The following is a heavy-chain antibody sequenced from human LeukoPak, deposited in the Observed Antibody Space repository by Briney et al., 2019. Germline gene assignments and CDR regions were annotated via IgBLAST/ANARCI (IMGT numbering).Heavy chain of an antibody. CDR1: GFTSSSYA. CDR3: AKPRWGYGEPFDY. J-gene: IGHJ4*02. Sequence: PGGSLRLSCAASGFTSSSYALNWVRQAPGKGLEWVATVSGSGDRMYHADSVKGRFTISRDNSKNTLYLQMNSLRAEDTAVYYCAKPRWGYGEPFDYWGQGTLVTVSS. D-gene: IGHD4-17*01. CDR2: VSGSGDRM. V-gene: IGHV3-23*01.